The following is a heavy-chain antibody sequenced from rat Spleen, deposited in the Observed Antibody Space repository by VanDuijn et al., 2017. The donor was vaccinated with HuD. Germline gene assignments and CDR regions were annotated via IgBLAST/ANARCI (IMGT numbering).Heavy chain of an antibody. D-gene: IGHD1-1*01. CDR1: DYSITSNY. CDR2: INSAGST. Sequence: EVQLQESGPGLVKPSQSLSLTCSVTDYSITSNYWGWIRKFPGNKLEWMGYINSAGSTVYNPSLKSRISITRDTSKNQFFLQVNSVSSEDTATYYCARSDGVHYYLPFADWGQGTLVTASS. J-gene: IGHJ3*01. V-gene: IGHV3-3*01. CDR3: ARSDGVHYYLPFAD.